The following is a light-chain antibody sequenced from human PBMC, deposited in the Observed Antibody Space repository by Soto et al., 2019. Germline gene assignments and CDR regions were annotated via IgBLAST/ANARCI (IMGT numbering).Light chain of an antibody. J-gene: IGLJ3*02. Sequence: QSVLPQPASVSGAPGQSITLSCTGTSSDIGSDKLVSWYQQHPGRAPKIIIYEAFKRPSGVSNRFSGSRSGNTASLTISWLRGEDEADYYCCSYAGSTSWVFGGGTKLTVL. CDR2: EAF. CDR1: SSDIGSDKL. CDR3: CSYAGSTSWV. V-gene: IGLV2-23*01.